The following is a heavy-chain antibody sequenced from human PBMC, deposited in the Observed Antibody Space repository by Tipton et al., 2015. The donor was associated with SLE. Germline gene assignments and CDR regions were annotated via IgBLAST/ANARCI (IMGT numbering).Heavy chain of an antibody. CDR3: ARGGMEDY. CDR2: IYYSGST. CDR1: GGSISSSSYY. D-gene: IGHD3-16*01. V-gene: IGHV4-39*07. Sequence: TLSLTCTVSGGSISSSSYYWGWIRQPPGKGLEWIGSIYYSGSTNYNPSLKSRVTISVDTSKNQFSLKLSSVTAADTAVYYCARGGMEDYWGQGTLVTVSS. J-gene: IGHJ4*02.